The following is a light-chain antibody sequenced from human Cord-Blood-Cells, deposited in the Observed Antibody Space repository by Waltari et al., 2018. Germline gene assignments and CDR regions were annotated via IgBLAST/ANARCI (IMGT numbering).Light chain of an antibody. CDR1: SGDVGAYNY. CDR3: SSYSSSSTWV. CDR2: EVS. Sequence: QSALTQPASVSGSPGQSITISCTRTSGDVGAYNYVSWYQKHPGKAPKLMIYEVSNRASGVSKRFSGSKSGNTASLTISGLQAEDEADNYCSSYSSSSTWVFGGGTKLTVL. J-gene: IGLJ3*02. V-gene: IGLV2-14*01.